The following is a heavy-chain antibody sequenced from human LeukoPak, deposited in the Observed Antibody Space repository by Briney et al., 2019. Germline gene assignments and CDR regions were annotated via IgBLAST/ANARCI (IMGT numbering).Heavy chain of an antibody. J-gene: IGHJ4*02. Sequence: GRSLRLSCAASGFTFSNHDMHWVRQAPGKGLEWVAVIWYDGSNTCYADSLKGRFTISRDNSKNTLYLQMNSLRAEDTAVYYCARLGSGYLFDYWGQGTLVTVSS. CDR2: IWYDGSNT. CDR3: ARLGSGYLFDY. D-gene: IGHD3-3*01. CDR1: GFTFSNHD. V-gene: IGHV3-33*01.